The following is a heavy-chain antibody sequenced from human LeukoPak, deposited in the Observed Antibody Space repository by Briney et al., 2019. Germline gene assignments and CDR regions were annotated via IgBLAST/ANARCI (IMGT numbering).Heavy chain of an antibody. J-gene: IGHJ6*02. CDR2: ISGSDGSA. Sequence: AGSLRLSCAASGFTFSSYALSWVRQPQGPGLEWVSAISGSDGSAYYADSVKGRFTISRDNSKNTLYLQMNSLRAEDTAVYYCAKDQGVEMATIFCYYYGMDVWGQGTTVTVSS. CDR3: AKDQGVEMATIFCYYYGMDV. V-gene: IGHV3-23*01. CDR1: GFTFSSYA. D-gene: IGHD5-24*01.